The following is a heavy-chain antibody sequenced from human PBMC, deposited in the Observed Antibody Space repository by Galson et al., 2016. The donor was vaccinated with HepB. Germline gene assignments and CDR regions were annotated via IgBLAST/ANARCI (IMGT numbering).Heavy chain of an antibody. V-gene: IGHV2-5*02. Sequence: PALVKPTQTLTLTCTFSGFSLSTSGEAVSWIRQPPGKALEWLALIYWDDDKRYSPSLKSRLTITKDTSKKQVVLTMTTMDPVDTATYYCVHSPLYDILTGSLHDYYFDFWGQGTLVTVSS. D-gene: IGHD3-9*01. CDR3: VHSPLYDILTGSLHDYYFDF. CDR1: GFSLSTSGEA. CDR2: IYWDDDK. J-gene: IGHJ4*02.